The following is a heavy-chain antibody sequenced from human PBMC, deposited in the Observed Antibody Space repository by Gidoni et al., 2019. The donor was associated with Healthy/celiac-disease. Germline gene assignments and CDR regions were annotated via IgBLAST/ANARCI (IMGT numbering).Heavy chain of an antibody. CDR3: ARTSDYFDY. Sequence: QVQLQESGPGLVKPSQTLSLTCAVSGVSISSGGYSWSWIRQPPGKGLEWIGDLYYSGRTYYNPSLKRRVTISVDTSKNQFSLKLSSVTAADTAVDYCARTSDYFDYWGQGTLVTVSS. D-gene: IGHD3-3*01. CDR2: LYYSGRT. J-gene: IGHJ4*02. CDR1: GVSISSGGYS. V-gene: IGHV4-30-4*07.